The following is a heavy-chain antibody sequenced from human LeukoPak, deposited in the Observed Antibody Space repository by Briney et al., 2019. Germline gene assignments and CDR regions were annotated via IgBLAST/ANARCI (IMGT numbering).Heavy chain of an antibody. Sequence: GESLKISCKGSGYSFTSYWIGWVRQMPGKGLEWMGIIYPGDSDTRYSPSFQGQVTISADKSISTAYLQWSSLKAPDTAMYYCARPPPLRYCSGGSCPVGYWGQGTLVTVSS. CDR3: ARPPPLRYCSGGSCPVGY. V-gene: IGHV5-51*01. CDR1: GYSFTSYW. CDR2: IYPGDSDT. D-gene: IGHD2-15*01. J-gene: IGHJ4*02.